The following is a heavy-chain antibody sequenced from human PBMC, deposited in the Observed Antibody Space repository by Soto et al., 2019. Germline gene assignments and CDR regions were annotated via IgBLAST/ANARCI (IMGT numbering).Heavy chain of an antibody. CDR2: IPYDGSNK. J-gene: IGHJ4*02. CDR3: ARDSAGTFFDY. V-gene: IGHV3-30-3*01. D-gene: IGHD6-13*01. CDR1: GFTFSSYA. Sequence: PVGSLRLSCAASGFTFSSYAMHWVRQAPGKGLEWVAVIPYDGSNKYYADSVKGRFTISRDNSKNTLYLQMNSLRAEDTAVYYCARDSAGTFFDYWGQGTLVTVSS.